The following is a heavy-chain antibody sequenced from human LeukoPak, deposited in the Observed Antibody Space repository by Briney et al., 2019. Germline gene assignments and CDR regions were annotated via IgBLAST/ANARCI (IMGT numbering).Heavy chain of an antibody. CDR3: ARQAIYGGGSDY. CDR1: GGSISSSSYY. D-gene: IGHD4-23*01. Sequence: PSETLSLTCTVSGGSISSSSYYWGWIRQPPGKGLEWIGSIYYSGSTYYNPSLKSRVTISVDTSKNQFSPKLSSVTAADTAVYYCARQAIYGGGSDYWGQGTLVTVSS. V-gene: IGHV4-39*01. J-gene: IGHJ4*02. CDR2: IYYSGST.